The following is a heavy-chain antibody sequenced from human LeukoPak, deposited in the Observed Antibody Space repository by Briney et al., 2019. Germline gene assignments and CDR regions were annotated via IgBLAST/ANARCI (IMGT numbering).Heavy chain of an antibody. J-gene: IGHJ3*02. D-gene: IGHD2-8*01. CDR1: GYTFTGYY. Sequence: ASVKVSCKASGYTFTGYYMHWVRQAPGQGLEWMGRINPNSGGTNYAQKFQGRVTMTRDTSISTAYMELSRLRSDDTAVYYCAREGDIVLMANDAFDIWGQGTMVTVSS. CDR3: AREGDIVLMANDAFDI. V-gene: IGHV1-2*06. CDR2: INPNSGGT.